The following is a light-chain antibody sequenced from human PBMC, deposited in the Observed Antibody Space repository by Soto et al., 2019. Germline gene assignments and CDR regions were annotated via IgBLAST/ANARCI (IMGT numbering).Light chain of an antibody. V-gene: IGKV3-15*01. CDR3: QQYNNWPWT. CDR2: GAS. J-gene: IGKJ1*01. CDR1: QSISDT. Sequence: EIVMTQSPATLSVSPGGRATLSCRASQSISDTLAWYQQKPGQAPRLLIHGASTRATGFPARFSGSGSGTDFTLTISSLQSEDFAVYSCQQYNNWPWTFGQGTKVEIK.